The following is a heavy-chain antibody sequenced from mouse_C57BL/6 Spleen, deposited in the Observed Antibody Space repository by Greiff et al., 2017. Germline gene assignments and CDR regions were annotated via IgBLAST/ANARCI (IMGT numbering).Heavy chain of an antibody. J-gene: IGHJ3*01. Sequence: VQLQESGAELMKPGASVKLSCKATGYTFTGYWIEWVKQRPGHGLEWLGEILPGSGSTKYNEKFKGKATFNADTSSNTAYMQRSSLTTEDSAIYYCASDATVDWFAYWGQGTLVTVSA. CDR3: ASDATVDWFAY. V-gene: IGHV1-9*01. CDR2: ILPGSGST. D-gene: IGHD1-1*01. CDR1: GYTFTGYW.